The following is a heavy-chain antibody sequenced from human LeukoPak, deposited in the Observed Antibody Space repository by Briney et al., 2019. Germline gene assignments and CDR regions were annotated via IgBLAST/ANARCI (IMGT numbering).Heavy chain of an antibody. Sequence: SETLSLTCTVSGGPIIRGGHYWSWIRQYPGKGLEWIGYSYYNGSTHYNPSLESRVTISVDTSKRQFSLKLSSVTAADTAIYYCASASSGAVAATVLDYWGQGAPVTVSS. CDR3: ASASSGAVAATVLDY. CDR2: SYYNGST. J-gene: IGHJ4*02. D-gene: IGHD2-15*01. CDR1: GGPIIRGGHY. V-gene: IGHV4-31*03.